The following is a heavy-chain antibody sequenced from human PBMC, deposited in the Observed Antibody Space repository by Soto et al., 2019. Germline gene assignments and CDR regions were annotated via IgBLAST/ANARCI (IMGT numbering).Heavy chain of an antibody. CDR1: GFTFSSYS. V-gene: IGHV3-48*02. CDR2: ISSSSSTI. CDR3: AREIASRGAGWFDP. Sequence: EVQLVESGGGLVQPGGSLRLSCAASGFTFSSYSMNWVRQAPGKGLEWVSDISSSSSTIYYADSVKGRFTISRDNAKNSLYLQMTSLRDEDTAGYYCAREIASRGAGWFDPWGQGTLVTDSS. J-gene: IGHJ5*02. D-gene: IGHD3-10*01.